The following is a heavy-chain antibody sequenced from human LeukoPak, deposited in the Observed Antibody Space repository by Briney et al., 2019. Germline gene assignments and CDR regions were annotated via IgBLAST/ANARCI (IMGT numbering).Heavy chain of an antibody. J-gene: IGHJ4*02. CDR3: VREGSLDY. CDR2: ISSSSSYI. Sequence: PGGSLRLSCAASGFTFSSYSMNWVRQAPGKGLEWVSSISSSSSYIYYADSVKGRFTISRDNAKDTVYLQMTSLRDEDTAVYYCVREGSLDYWGQGTLVTVSS. CDR1: GFTFSSYS. V-gene: IGHV3-21*01.